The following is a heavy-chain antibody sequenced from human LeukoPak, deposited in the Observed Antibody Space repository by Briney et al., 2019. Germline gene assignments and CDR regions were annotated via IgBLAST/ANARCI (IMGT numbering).Heavy chain of an antibody. Sequence: ASVEVSCKASGYTFTSYGISWVRQAPGQGLEWMGWISAYNGNTNYAQKLQGRVTMTTDTSTSTAYMELRSLRSDDTAVYYCARGDILTGYYIFPDYWGQGTLVTVSS. J-gene: IGHJ4*02. CDR2: ISAYNGNT. CDR3: ARGDILTGYYIFPDY. CDR1: GYTFTSYG. D-gene: IGHD3-9*01. V-gene: IGHV1-18*01.